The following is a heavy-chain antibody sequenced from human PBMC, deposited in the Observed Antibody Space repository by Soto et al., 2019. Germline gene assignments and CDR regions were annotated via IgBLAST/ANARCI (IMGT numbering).Heavy chain of an antibody. J-gene: IGHJ4*02. CDR2: IYHSGST. V-gene: IGHV4-4*02. CDR1: GGSISSSNW. D-gene: IGHD4-4*01. CDR3: ARVTTVTSFDY. Sequence: SETLSLTCGVSGGSISSSNWWSWVRQPPGKGLEWIGEIYHSGSTYYNPSPKSRVTISVDTSKNQFSLKLSSVTAADTAVYYCARVTTVTSFDYWGQGTLLTVSS.